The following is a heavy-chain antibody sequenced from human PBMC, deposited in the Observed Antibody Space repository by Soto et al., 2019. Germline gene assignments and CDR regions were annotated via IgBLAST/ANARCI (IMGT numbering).Heavy chain of an antibody. J-gene: IGHJ4*02. CDR1: GGSISSGGYY. CDR2: IYYSGST. V-gene: IGHV4-31*03. CDR3: ARGRFPSYCDY. Sequence: SETLSLTCTVSGGSISSGGYYWSWIRQHPGKGLEWIGYIYYSGSTYYNPSLKSRVTISVDTSKNQFSLKLSSVTAADTAVYYCARGRFPSYCDYWGQGTLVTVSS.